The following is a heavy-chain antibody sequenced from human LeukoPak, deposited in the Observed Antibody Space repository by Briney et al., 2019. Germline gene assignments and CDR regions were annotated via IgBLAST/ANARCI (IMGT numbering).Heavy chain of an antibody. CDR1: GGTFSSYA. V-gene: IGHV1-69*13. CDR3: ARTYPPENSTSARLWDYVWGSYRYTWFDP. D-gene: IGHD3-16*02. CDR2: IIPIFGTA. Sequence: ASVKVSCKASGGTFSSYAISWVRQAPGQGLEWMGGIIPIFGTANYAQKFQGRVTITADESTSTAYMELSSLRSEDTAVYYCARTYPPENSTSARLWDYVWGSYRYTWFDPWGQGTLVTVSS. J-gene: IGHJ5*02.